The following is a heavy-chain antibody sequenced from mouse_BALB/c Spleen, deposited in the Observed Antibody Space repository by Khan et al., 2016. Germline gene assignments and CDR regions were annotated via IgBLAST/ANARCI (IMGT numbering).Heavy chain of an antibody. Sequence: EVQLVESGPGLVKPSQSLSLTCTVTGYSITSDYAWNWIRQFPGNKLEWMGYISYSGSTSYNPSLKSRISITRDTSKNQFFLQLNSVTTEDTATYYWAREEGDHFGYWGQGTTLPVS. J-gene: IGHJ2*01. CDR1: GYSITSDYA. V-gene: IGHV3-2*02. CDR3: AREEGDHFGY. CDR2: ISYSGST.